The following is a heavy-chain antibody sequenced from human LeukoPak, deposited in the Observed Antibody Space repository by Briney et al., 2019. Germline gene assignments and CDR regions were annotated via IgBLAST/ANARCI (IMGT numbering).Heavy chain of an antibody. CDR3: TRHYYDSSGYYSFDY. Sequence: PGGSLRLSCAASGFTFSGSAMHWVRQASGKGLEWVGRIRSKANRYATAYAAPVKGRFTISRDDSKNTAYLQMNSLKTEDTAVYYCTRHYYDSSGYYSFDYWGQGTLVTVSS. V-gene: IGHV3-73*01. CDR2: IRSKANRYAT. J-gene: IGHJ4*02. CDR1: GFTFSGSA. D-gene: IGHD3-22*01.